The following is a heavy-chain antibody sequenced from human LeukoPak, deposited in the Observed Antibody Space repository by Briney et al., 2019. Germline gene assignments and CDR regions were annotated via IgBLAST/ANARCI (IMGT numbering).Heavy chain of an antibody. J-gene: IGHJ4*02. CDR2: MYYSGCT. V-gene: IGHV4-39*07. CDR3: ARDFKGGYDFWSGYYTPYYFDY. D-gene: IGHD3-3*01. CDR1: GGSISSSGYY. Sequence: SETLSLTCTVSGGSISSSGYYWGWIRQPPGKGLEWIGSMYYSGCTYYNPSLKSRVTISVDTSKNHFSLKLSSVTAADTAVYYCARDFKGGYDFWSGYYTPYYFDYWGQGTLVTVSP.